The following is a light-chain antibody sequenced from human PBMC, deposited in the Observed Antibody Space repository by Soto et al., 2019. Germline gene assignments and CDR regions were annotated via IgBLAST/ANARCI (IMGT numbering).Light chain of an antibody. J-gene: IGLJ1*01. Sequence: QSVLTQPXSXSXSPGQXITXXXTGTSSDVGSYNLVSWYQQHPGKAPKLMIYEGSKRPSGVSNRFSGSKSGNTASLTISGLQAEDEADYYCCSYAGSSTSYVFGTGTKLTVL. V-gene: IGLV2-23*01. CDR1: SSDVGSYNL. CDR3: CSYAGSSTSYV. CDR2: EGS.